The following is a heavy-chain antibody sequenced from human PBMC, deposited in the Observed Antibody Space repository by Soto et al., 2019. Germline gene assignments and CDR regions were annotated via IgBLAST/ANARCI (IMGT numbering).Heavy chain of an antibody. V-gene: IGHV1-69*02. J-gene: IGHJ4*02. CDR1: GGTFSSYT. D-gene: IGHD3-10*01. CDR2: IIPILGIA. CDR3: ATPGRGVITLGY. Sequence: ASVKVSCKASGGTFSSYTISWVRQAPGQGLEWMGRIIPILGIANYAQKFQGRVTITADKSTSTAYMELSSLRSEDTAVYYCATPGRGVITLGYWGQGTLVTVSS.